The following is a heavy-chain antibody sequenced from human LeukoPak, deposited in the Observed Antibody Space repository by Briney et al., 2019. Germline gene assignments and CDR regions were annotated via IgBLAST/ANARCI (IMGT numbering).Heavy chain of an antibody. CDR2: IYYSGST. D-gene: IGHD2-2*01. V-gene: IGHV4-31*03. J-gene: IGHJ4*02. CDR3: ARRYCGSISCRIDS. Sequence: PSETLSLTCTVSGGSISSGGYYWSWIRQHPGKGLEWIGYIYYSGSTYYNPSLKSRVSISVDTSKNQFSLKVRSVTAADTAVYYCARRYCGSISCRIDSWGQGTLVTVSS. CDR1: GGSISSGGYY.